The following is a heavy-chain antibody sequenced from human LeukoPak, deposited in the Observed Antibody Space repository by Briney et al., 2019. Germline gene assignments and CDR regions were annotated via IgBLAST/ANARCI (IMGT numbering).Heavy chain of an antibody. J-gene: IGHJ6*02. CDR1: GGTFSSYA. CDR3: ARVGPYGSGSLHLYYYYYGMDV. Sequence: EASVKVSCKASGGTFSSYAISWVRQAPGQGLEWMGGIIPIFGTANYAQKFQGRVTITADESTSTAYMELSSLRSEDTAVYYCARVGPYGSGSLHLYYYYYGMDVWGQGTTVTVSS. D-gene: IGHD3-10*01. CDR2: IIPIFGTA. V-gene: IGHV1-69*13.